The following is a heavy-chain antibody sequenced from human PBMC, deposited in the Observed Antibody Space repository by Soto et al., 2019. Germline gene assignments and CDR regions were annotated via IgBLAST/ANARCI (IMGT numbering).Heavy chain of an antibody. D-gene: IGHD1-26*01. V-gene: IGHV3-7*01. CDR2: IKQDGSEK. Sequence: EVQLVESGGGLVQPGGSLRLSCAASGFTFSSYWMSWVRQAPGKGLEWVANIKQDGSEKYYVDSVKGRFTISRDNAKNPLYLQMNSLRAEDTAVYYCARPPYSGSYYRDAFDIWGQGTMVTVSS. CDR3: ARPPYSGSYYRDAFDI. J-gene: IGHJ3*02. CDR1: GFTFSSYW.